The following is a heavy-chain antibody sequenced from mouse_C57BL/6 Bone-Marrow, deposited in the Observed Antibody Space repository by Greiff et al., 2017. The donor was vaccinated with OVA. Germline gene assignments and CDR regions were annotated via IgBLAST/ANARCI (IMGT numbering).Heavy chain of an antibody. CDR3: ARDGYVYYAMDY. CDR1: GYTFTSYT. D-gene: IGHD2-2*01. V-gene: IGHV1-4*01. CDR2: INPSSGYT. J-gene: IGHJ4*01. Sequence: QVQLKQSGAELARPGASVKMSCKASGYTFTSYTMHWVKQRPGQGLEWIGYINPSSGYTKYNQKFKDKATLTADKSSSTAYMQLSSLTSEDSAVYYCARDGYVYYAMDYWGQGTSVTVSS.